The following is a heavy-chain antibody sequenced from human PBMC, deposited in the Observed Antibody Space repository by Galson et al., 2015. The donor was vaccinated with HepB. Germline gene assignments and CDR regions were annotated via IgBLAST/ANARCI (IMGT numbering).Heavy chain of an antibody. CDR1: GFTFSSYG. Sequence: SLRLSCAASGFTFSSYGMHWVRQAPGKGLEWVAVISYDGSNKYYADSVKGRFTISRDNSKNTLYLQMNSLRAEDTAVYYCARTKLLHSAFDIWGQGTMVTVSS. D-gene: IGHD2-15*01. CDR2: ISYDGSNK. J-gene: IGHJ3*02. CDR3: ARTKLLHSAFDI. V-gene: IGHV3-30*03.